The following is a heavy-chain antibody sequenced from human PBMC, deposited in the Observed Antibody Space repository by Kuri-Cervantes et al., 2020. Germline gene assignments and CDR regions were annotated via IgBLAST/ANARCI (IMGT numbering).Heavy chain of an antibody. V-gene: IGHV3-23*01. CDR3: ATEFIGSDGSCIDF. J-gene: IGHJ4*02. D-gene: IGHD2-15*01. CDR1: GFIFIRYS. CDR2: FSGGVDYT. Sequence: GESLKIPCPASGFIFIRYSMTWVRQAPGKGLEWVSTFSGGVDYTYLADSVKGRFTIPRDNSKNTLFLQLNSVKAEDTAIYYCATEFIGSDGSCIDFWGQGTPVTVSS.